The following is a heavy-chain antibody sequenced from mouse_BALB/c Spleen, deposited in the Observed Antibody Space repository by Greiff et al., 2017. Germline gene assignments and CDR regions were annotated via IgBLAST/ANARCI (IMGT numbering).Heavy chain of an antibody. D-gene: IGHD2-3*01. V-gene: IGHV5-6-5*01. CDR1: GFTFSSYA. CDR2: ISSGGST. CDR3: ARSDGYSFAY. J-gene: IGHJ3*01. Sequence: EVQLVESGGGLVKPGGSLKLSCAASGFTFSSYAMSWVRQTPEKRLEWVASISSGGSTYYSDSVKGRFTISRDNARNILYLQMSSLRSEDTAMYYCARSDGYSFAYWGQGTLVTVSA.